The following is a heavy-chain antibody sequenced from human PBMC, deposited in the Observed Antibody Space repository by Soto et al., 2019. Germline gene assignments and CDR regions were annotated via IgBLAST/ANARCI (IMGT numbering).Heavy chain of an antibody. CDR2: IGTAGDP. D-gene: IGHD3-22*01. J-gene: IGHJ4*02. Sequence: GGSLRLSCAASGFTFSSHDMHWVRQAIGKGLEWVSAIGTAGDPYYPGSVKGRFTISRENAKNSLYLQMNSLRAGDTAVYYCARARGYYDSSGYRLHYFDYWGQGTLVTAPQ. CDR3: ARARGYYDSSGYRLHYFDY. CDR1: GFTFSSHD. V-gene: IGHV3-13*05.